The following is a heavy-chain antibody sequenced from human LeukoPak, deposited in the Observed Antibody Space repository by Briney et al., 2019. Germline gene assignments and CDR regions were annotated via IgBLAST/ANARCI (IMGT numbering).Heavy chain of an antibody. J-gene: IGHJ4*02. CDR1: GFTFSSYG. CDR3: ARDAAISVGMPHY. V-gene: IGHV3-33*01. CDR2: IWSDGSTK. Sequence: GGSLRLSCVASGFTFSSYGMHWVRQAPGKGLEWVAIIWSDGSTKYYVGSVRGRFTISRDSSKSTLYLQMNSLRAEDTAVYYCARDAAISVGMPHYWGQGTVVTVSS. D-gene: IGHD2-2*01.